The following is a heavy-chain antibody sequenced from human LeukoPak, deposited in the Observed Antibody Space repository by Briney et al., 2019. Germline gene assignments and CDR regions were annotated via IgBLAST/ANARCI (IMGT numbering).Heavy chain of an antibody. Sequence: PGRSLRLSCAASGFTFDDYAMHWVRQAPGKGLEWVSGISWNSGSIGYADSVKGRFTISRDNAKNSLYLQMNSLRAEDTALYYCAKGVAAAGPGDYWGQGTLVNVSS. CDR3: AKGVAAAGPGDY. J-gene: IGHJ4*02. D-gene: IGHD6-13*01. CDR1: GFTFDDYA. CDR2: ISWNSGSI. V-gene: IGHV3-9*01.